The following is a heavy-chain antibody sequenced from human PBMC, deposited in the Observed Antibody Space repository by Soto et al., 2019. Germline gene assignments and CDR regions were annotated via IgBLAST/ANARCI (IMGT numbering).Heavy chain of an antibody. J-gene: IGHJ2*01. V-gene: IGHV3-9*01. CDR2: ISWNSGSI. D-gene: IGHD5-12*01. Sequence: DVQLVESGGGLVQPGRSLRLSCAASGFTFDDYAMHWVRQAPGKGLEWVSGISWNSGSIGYADSVKGRFTISRDNAKNSLYLQMNSLRAEDTALYYCAKGQSLVATRPWYFDLWGRGTLVTVSS. CDR3: AKGQSLVATRPWYFDL. CDR1: GFTFDDYA.